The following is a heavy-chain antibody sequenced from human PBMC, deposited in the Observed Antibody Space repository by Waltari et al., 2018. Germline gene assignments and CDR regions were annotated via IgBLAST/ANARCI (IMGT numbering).Heavy chain of an antibody. CDR1: GGTFSSYA. V-gene: IGHV1-69*05. CDR3: AREAGQGNAFDI. J-gene: IGHJ3*02. CDR2: IIPSFGTA. Sequence: QVQLVQSGAEVKKPGSSVKVSCKASGGTFSSYAIRWVRQAPGQGLEWMGGIIPSFGTANYAQKFQGRVTITTDESTSTAYMELSSLRSEDTAVYYCAREAGQGNAFDIWGQGTMVTVSS.